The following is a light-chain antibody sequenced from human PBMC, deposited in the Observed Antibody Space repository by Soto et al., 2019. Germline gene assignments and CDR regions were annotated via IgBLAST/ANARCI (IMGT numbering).Light chain of an antibody. CDR1: QSVTTN. CDR3: QQYNSWPPIT. V-gene: IGKV3-15*01. CDR2: DAS. J-gene: IGKJ5*01. Sequence: EVVMTQSPATLSVSPGERATLSCRGSQSVTTNMAWYQQQPGQAPRLLIYDASTRATGIPDRFSGGGSGTEFTLTISSLQSEDFVVYYCQQYNSWPPITFGQGTRLEIK.